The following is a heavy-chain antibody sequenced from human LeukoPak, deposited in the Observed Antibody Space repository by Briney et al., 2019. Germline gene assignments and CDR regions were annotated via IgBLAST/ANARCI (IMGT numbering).Heavy chain of an antibody. J-gene: IGHJ4*02. CDR1: GDSVSSNSAA. CDR2: TYYKSKWYN. V-gene: IGHV6-1*01. Sequence: SQTLSLTFAISGDSVSSNSAAWPWLRQSTSRGLEWLGRTYYKSKWYNYYAVSVKSRITINPETSKNQFSLQLDSVTPEDTAVYYCARDREYSGHASDFWGQGTLVTVSS. D-gene: IGHD5-12*01. CDR3: ARDREYSGHASDF.